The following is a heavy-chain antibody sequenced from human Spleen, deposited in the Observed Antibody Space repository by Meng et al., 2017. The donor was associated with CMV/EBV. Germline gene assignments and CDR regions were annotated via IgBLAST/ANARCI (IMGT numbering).Heavy chain of an antibody. J-gene: IGHJ4*02. V-gene: IGHV3-30*02. CDR2: IRYDGSNK. Sequence: GESLKISCAASGFTFSSYGMHWVRQAPGKGLEWVAFIRYDGSNKYYADSVKGRFTISRDNSKNTLYLQMNSLRPEDTAVYYCARLTTVVTPGVDYWGQGTLVTVSS. D-gene: IGHD4-23*01. CDR1: GFTFSSYG. CDR3: ARLTTVVTPGVDY.